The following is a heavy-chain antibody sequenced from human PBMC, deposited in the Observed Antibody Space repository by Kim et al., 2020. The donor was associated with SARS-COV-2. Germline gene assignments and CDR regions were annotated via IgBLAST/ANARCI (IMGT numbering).Heavy chain of an antibody. V-gene: IGHV4-34*01. CDR3: ARRRFRGRACAFDI. D-gene: IGHD2-21*01. J-gene: IGHJ3*02. Sequence: SETLSLTCAVYGGSFSGYYWSWIRQPPGKGLEWIGEINHSGSTNYNPSLKSRVTISVDTSKNQFSLKLSSVTAADTAVYYCARRRFRGRACAFDIWGQGTMVTVSS. CDR1: GGSFSGYY. CDR2: INHSGST.